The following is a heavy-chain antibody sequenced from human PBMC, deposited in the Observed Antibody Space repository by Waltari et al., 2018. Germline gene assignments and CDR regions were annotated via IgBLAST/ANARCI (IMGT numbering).Heavy chain of an antibody. CDR1: GGTFSSYT. Sequence: QVQLVQSGAEVKKPGSSVKVSCKASGGTFSSYTISWVRPAPGKGLEWIGRFIPILGIANYSQKFQGQVTITADKSTSTAYMELSSLRSEDTAVYYCASHYYDSSGTGYWGQGTLVTVSS. CDR2: FIPILGIA. CDR3: ASHYYDSSGTGY. D-gene: IGHD3-22*01. V-gene: IGHV1-69*02. J-gene: IGHJ4*02.